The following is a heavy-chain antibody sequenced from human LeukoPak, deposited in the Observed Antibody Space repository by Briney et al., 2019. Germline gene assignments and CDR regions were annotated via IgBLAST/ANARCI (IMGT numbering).Heavy chain of an antibody. D-gene: IGHD6-19*01. V-gene: IGHV3-53*01. CDR2: IYSGGST. CDR3: AKEEVGAVAGRFDY. J-gene: IGHJ4*02. CDR1: GFTVSSNY. Sequence: GGSLRLSCAASGFTVSSNYMSWVRQAPGKGLEWVSVIYSGGSTYYADSVKGRFTISRDNAKNTLYLQMNSLRAEDTAVYYCAKEEVGAVAGRFDYWGQGTLVTVSS.